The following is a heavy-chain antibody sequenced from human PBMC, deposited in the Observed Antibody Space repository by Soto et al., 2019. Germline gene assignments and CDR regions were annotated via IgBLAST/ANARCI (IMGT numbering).Heavy chain of an antibody. CDR2: ISGTGDTK. V-gene: IGHV3-11*01. Sequence: GGSLRLSCAASGFFFSDYYLSWIRQAPGKGLECVAYISGTGDTKYIADSVKGRFSVSRDNPKNSLFLQMTSLRADDAAVYYCAIGGGKIYYQGMDVWGQGTTVTV. J-gene: IGHJ6*02. CDR1: GFFFSDYY. CDR3: AIGGGKIYYQGMDV. D-gene: IGHD3-10*01.